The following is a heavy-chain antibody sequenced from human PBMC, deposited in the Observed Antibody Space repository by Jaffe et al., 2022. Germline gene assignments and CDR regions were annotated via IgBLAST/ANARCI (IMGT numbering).Heavy chain of an antibody. CDR1: GFTFDDYA. V-gene: IGHV3-9*01. J-gene: IGHJ4*02. CDR3: AKDRGAFWDTAMGD. D-gene: IGHD5-18*01. Sequence: EVQLVESGGGLVQPGRSLRLSCAASGFTFDDYAMHWVRQAPGKGLEWVSGISWNSGSIGYADSVKGRFTISRDNAKNSLYLQMNSLRAEDTALYYCAKDRGAFWDTAMGDWGQGTLVTVSS. CDR2: ISWNSGSI.